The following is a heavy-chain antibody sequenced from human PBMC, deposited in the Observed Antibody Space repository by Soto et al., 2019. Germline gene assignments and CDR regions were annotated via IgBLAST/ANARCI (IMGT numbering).Heavy chain of an antibody. CDR2: ISSISSSTI. CDR3: ARAFGYYDIGGYYGTFYYKVMAV. D-gene: IGHD3-22*01. Sequence: GGSLRLSSAASGFTFSNYDMNWVRQAPGKGLEWVSYISSISSSTIYYADSGRGRFPISRDKAQDSLFLQMNSLRDEDTAVYYCARAFGYYDIGGYYGTFYYKVMAVWGQGTTVPVSS. CDR1: GFTFSNYD. V-gene: IGHV3-48*02. J-gene: IGHJ6*02.